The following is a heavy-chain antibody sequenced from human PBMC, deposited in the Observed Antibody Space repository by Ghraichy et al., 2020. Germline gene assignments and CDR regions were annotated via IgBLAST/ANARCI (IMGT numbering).Heavy chain of an antibody. Sequence: WGSLRLSCAASGFTVSSNYMSWVRQAPGKGLEWVSVIYSGCSTYYADSVKGRFTISRDNSKNTLYLQMNSLRAEDTAVYYCARDKVSFDYYYGMDVWGQGTTVTVSS. V-gene: IGHV3-66*02. CDR2: IYSGCST. CDR3: ARDKVSFDYYYGMDV. CDR1: GFTVSSNY. J-gene: IGHJ6*02.